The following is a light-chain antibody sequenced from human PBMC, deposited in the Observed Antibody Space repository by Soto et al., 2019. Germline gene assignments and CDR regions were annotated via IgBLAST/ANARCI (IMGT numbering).Light chain of an antibody. CDR3: QSYDSSRSVV. J-gene: IGLJ2*01. CDR2: GNS. Sequence: QAVVTQPPSVSGSPGERVTISCTGSSSNIGAGYDVHWYQQLPGPAPKLLIYGNSNRPSGVPDRFSGSKSGTSASLAITGLQPEDEADYYCQSYDSSRSVVFGGGTKLTVL. V-gene: IGLV1-40*01. CDR1: SSNIGAGYD.